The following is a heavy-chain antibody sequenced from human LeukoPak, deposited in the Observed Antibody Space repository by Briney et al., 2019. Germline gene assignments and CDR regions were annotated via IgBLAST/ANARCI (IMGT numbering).Heavy chain of an antibody. D-gene: IGHD3-16*01. V-gene: IGHV3-7*01. CDR3: AGGSGSLITS. CDR2: IKQDGSEK. J-gene: IGHJ5*02. CDR1: GFSFRSYW. Sequence: PGGSLRLSCAATGFSFRSYWMNWVRQAPGKGLEWLAIIKQDGSEKHYKGSVEGRFTISRDNAKNSLHLQMNSLRAEGTAVYYCAGGSGSLITSWGQGTLVTVSS.